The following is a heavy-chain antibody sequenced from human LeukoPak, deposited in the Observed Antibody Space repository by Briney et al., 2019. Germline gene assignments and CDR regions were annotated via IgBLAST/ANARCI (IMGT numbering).Heavy chain of an antibody. D-gene: IGHD5-18*01. CDR1: GYTFTSYD. Sequence: ASVKVSCKASGYTFTSYDINWVRQATGQGLEWMGWMNSNSGNTGYAQKFQGRVTMTRNTSISIAYMELSSLRFEDTAVYYCARGGYSYGYWNWFDPWGQGTLVTVSS. CDR3: ARGGYSYGYWNWFDP. V-gene: IGHV1-8*01. J-gene: IGHJ5*02. CDR2: MNSNSGNT.